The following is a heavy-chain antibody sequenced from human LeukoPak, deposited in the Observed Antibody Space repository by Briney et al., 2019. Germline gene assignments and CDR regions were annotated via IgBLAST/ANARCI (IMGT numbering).Heavy chain of an antibody. V-gene: IGHV3-7*03. Sequence: PGGSLRPSCAASGFIFNKYWMTWVRQAPGEAPVWVANIKQNGGEIHYLDSVKGRFTISRDDAKNSLYLQMNSLRVEDTARYFCARDLPFDLWGQGTLVTVSS. CDR1: GFIFNKYW. J-gene: IGHJ4*02. CDR2: IKQNGGEI. CDR3: ARDLPFDL.